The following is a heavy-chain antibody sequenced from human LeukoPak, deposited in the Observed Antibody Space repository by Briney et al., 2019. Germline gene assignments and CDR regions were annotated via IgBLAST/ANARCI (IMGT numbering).Heavy chain of an antibody. J-gene: IGHJ3*02. V-gene: IGHV4-61*02. Sequence: SQTLSLTCTVSGDSISSGDYYWSWIRQPAGKGLEWIGRISSSGSTNYNPSLKSRVTISVDTSKNQFSLKLSSVTAADTAVYFCARGPYSYDSSGAFDIWGQGTMVTVSP. D-gene: IGHD3-22*01. CDR1: GDSISSGDYY. CDR3: ARGPYSYDSSGAFDI. CDR2: ISSSGST.